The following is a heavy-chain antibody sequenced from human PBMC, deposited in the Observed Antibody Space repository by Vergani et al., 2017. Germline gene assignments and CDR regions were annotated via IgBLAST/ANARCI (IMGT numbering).Heavy chain of an antibody. V-gene: IGHV4-31*03. J-gene: IGHJ5*02. CDR3: ARDRPRKSGWLLPSVSSFWFDP. CDR2: IYYSGST. D-gene: IGHD3-22*01. CDR1: GGSISSGGYY. Sequence: QVQLQESGPGLVKPSQTLSLTCTVSGGSISSGGYYWSWIRQHPGKGLEWIGYIYYSGSTYYNPSLKSRVTISVDTSKNQFSLRLSSVTAADTAVYYCARDRPRKSGWLLPSVSSFWFDPWGQGTLVTVSS.